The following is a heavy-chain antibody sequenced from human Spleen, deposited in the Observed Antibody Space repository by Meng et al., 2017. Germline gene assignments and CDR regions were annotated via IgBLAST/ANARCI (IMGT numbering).Heavy chain of an antibody. CDR3: ARDTYGSGSLDY. D-gene: IGHD3-10*01. CDR2: IWYDGSNE. V-gene: IGHV3-33*01. CDR1: GFTFSRYG. J-gene: IGHJ4*02. Sequence: GESLKISCAASGFTFSRYGMHWVRQAPGKGLEWVALIWYDGSNEGYADPVKGRFTISRDNSKNTLYLQMNSLRAEDTAVYYCARDTYGSGSLDYWGRGTLVTVSS.